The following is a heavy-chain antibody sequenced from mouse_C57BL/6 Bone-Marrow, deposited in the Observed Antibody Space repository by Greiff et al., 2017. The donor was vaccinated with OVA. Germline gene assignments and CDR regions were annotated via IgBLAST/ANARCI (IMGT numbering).Heavy chain of an antibody. D-gene: IGHD2-4*01. CDR2: IYPNSGST. Sequence: QVQLQQPGAELVKPGASVKLSCKASGYTFTSYWMHWVKQRPGQGLEWIGMIYPNSGSTNYNEKFKSKATLTVDKSSSTAYMQLSSLTSEDAAVYCCAGNDYDGAYWGQGTLVTVSA. CDR1: GYTFTSYW. J-gene: IGHJ3*01. CDR3: AGNDYDGAY. V-gene: IGHV1-64*01.